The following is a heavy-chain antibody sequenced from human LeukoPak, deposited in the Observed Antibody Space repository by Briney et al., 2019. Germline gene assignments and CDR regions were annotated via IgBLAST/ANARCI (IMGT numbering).Heavy chain of an antibody. CDR2: INSDGSST. CDR3: VKVYGSGSQYGDY. J-gene: IGHJ4*02. Sequence: GGSLRLSCAASGFTFSSYWMHWVRQAPGKGLVWVSRINSDGSSTDYADSVKGRFSISRDNAKNTLYLQMNSLRAEDTAVYYCVKVYGSGSQYGDYWGQGTLVTVSS. D-gene: IGHD3-10*01. CDR1: GFTFSSYW. V-gene: IGHV3-74*01.